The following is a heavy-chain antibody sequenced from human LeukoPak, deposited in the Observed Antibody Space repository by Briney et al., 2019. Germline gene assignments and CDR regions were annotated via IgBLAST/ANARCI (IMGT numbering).Heavy chain of an antibody. D-gene: IGHD6-19*01. V-gene: IGHV4-59*01. CDR2: IYYSGST. CDR1: GGSISSYY. Sequence: ASETLSLTCTVSGGSISSYYWSWIRQPPGKGLEWIGYIYYSGSTNYNPSLKSRVTISVDTSKNQFSLKLSSVTAADTAVYYCARSIAVAGGYYYYGMDVWGQGTRSPSP. J-gene: IGHJ6*02. CDR3: ARSIAVAGGYYYYGMDV.